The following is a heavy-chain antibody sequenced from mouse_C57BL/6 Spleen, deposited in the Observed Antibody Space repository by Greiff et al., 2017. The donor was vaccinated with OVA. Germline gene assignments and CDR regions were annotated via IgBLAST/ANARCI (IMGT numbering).Heavy chain of an antibody. J-gene: IGHJ4*01. V-gene: IGHV3-6*01. Sequence: EVQVVESGPGLVKPSQSLSLTCSVTGYSITSGYYWNWIRQFPGNKLEWMGYISYDGSNNYKPSLKNRISITRDTSKNQFFLKLNSVTTEDTATYYCARKLRHYYAMDYWGQGTSVTVSS. CDR1: GYSITSGYY. CDR3: ARKLRHYYAMDY. D-gene: IGHD3-2*02. CDR2: ISYDGSN.